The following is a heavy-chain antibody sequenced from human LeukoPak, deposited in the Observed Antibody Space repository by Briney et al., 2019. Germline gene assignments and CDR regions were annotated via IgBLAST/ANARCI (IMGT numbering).Heavy chain of an antibody. J-gene: IGHJ6*02. CDR1: GYTFTSYG. CDR2: ISAYNGNT. Sequence: ASVKVSCKASGYTFTSYGISWVRQAPGQGLEWMGWISAYNGNTNYAQKLQGRVTMTTDTSTSTAYMELRSLRSDDTAVYYCARTSDSSVSYYYYGMDVWGQGTTVTVSS. V-gene: IGHV1-18*01. CDR3: ARTSDSSVSYYYYGMDV. D-gene: IGHD3-22*01.